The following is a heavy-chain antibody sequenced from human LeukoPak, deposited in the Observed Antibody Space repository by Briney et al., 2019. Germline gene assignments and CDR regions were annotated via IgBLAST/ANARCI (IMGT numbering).Heavy chain of an antibody. CDR1: GGSLSGYY. Sequence: SETLSLTCAVYGGSLSGYYWSWIRQPPGKGLEWIGEINHSGSTNYNPSLKSRVTISLDTSKNQFSLKLRYVTAADTAVYYCARGNSIPVAGTIEDYWGQGTLVTVSS. V-gene: IGHV4-34*01. D-gene: IGHD6-19*01. CDR2: INHSGST. CDR3: ARGNSIPVAGTIEDY. J-gene: IGHJ4*02.